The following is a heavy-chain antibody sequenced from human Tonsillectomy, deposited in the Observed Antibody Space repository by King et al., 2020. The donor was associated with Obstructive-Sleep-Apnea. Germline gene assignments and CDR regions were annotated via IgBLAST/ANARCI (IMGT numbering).Heavy chain of an antibody. D-gene: IGHD4-23*01. CDR1: GYTFTSYG. J-gene: IGHJ6*02. Sequence: QLVQSGAEVKKPGASGKVSCKASGYTFTSYGISWVRQAPGQGLEWLGGISGYNGNKNYAQKPQGRGTMTTDTSTSTAYMELRSLRSDDTSVYYCAGEMGGGNSGYYYGMDVWGQGTTVTVSS. CDR3: AGEMGGGNSGYYYGMDV. V-gene: IGHV1-18*04. CDR2: ISGYNGNK.